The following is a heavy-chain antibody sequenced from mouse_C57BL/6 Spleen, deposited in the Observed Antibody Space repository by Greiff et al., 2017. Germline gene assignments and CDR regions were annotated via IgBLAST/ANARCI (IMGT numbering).Heavy chain of an antibody. CDR1: GYTFTSYW. V-gene: IGHV1-64*01. J-gene: IGHJ3*01. D-gene: IGHD2-5*01. CDR2: IHPNSGST. CDR3: APYYSNYVFAD. Sequence: VQLQQPGAELVKPGASVKLSCKASGYTFTSYWMHWVKQRPGQGLEWIGMIHPNSGSTNYNEKFKSKATLTVDKSSSTAYMQLSSLTSEDSAVYYCAPYYSNYVFADWGQGTLVTVSA.